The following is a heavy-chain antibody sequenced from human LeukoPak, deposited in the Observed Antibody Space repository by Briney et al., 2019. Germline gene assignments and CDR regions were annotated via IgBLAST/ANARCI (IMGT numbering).Heavy chain of an antibody. CDR1: LGSLSSGGYY. V-gene: IGHV4-31*03. D-gene: IGHD1-14*01. CDR2: IYYSGST. Sequence: SQSLSLTCTVSLGSLSSGGYYWSWIRQHPGEGLEWIGYIYYSGSTYYNPSLKSRVTISVGTSKNQFSLKLSSVTAADTAVYYCASHSGTLDFDYWGQGTLVTVSS. CDR3: ASHSGTLDFDY. J-gene: IGHJ4*02.